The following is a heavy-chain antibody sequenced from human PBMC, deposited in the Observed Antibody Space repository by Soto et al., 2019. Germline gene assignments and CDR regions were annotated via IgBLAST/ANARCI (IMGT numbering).Heavy chain of an antibody. V-gene: IGHV3-23*01. D-gene: IGHD2-21*02. CDR1: GFTFSVYA. CDR3: AGLGVGDWANYYYYYGMDV. J-gene: IGHJ6*02. CDR2: VTANGGST. Sequence: EVQLLESGGGFVQPGGSLRLSCAATGFTFSVYAMTWVRQAPGKGLEWVSAVTANGGSTYSADSVKGRFTISRDNTNNMMFPQMNSLRAEDTAVYYCAGLGVGDWANYYYYYGMDVWGQGTTVTVSS.